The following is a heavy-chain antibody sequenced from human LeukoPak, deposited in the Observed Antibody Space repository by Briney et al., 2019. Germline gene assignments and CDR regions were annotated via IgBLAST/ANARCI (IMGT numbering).Heavy chain of an antibody. J-gene: IGHJ4*02. CDR3: ARDRERVVATMGYY. Sequence: SVKVSCKASGYTFTSYGISWVRQAPGQGLEWMGWISAYNGNTNYAQKLQGRVTMTTDTSTSTAYMELRSLRSDDTAVYYCARDRERVVATMGYYWGQGTLVTVSS. CDR1: GYTFTSYG. CDR2: ISAYNGNT. D-gene: IGHD5-12*01. V-gene: IGHV1-18*01.